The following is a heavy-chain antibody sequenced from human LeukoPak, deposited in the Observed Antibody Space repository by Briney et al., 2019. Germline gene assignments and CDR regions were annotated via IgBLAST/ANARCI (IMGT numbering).Heavy chain of an antibody. D-gene: IGHD3-10*01. CDR1: GYTFTSYG. CDR2: ISAYNGNT. CDR3: ARDLGIWFGELLSY. Sequence: GASVKVSCKASGYTFTSYGISWVRQAPGQGLEWMGWISAYNGNTNYAQKLQGRVTMTADTSTSTAYMELRSLRSDDTAVYYCARDLGIWFGELLSYWGQGTLVTVSS. V-gene: IGHV1-18*01. J-gene: IGHJ4*02.